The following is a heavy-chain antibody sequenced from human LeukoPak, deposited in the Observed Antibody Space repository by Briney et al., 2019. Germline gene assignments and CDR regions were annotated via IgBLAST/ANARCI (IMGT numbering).Heavy chain of an antibody. CDR3: ARSLRRRYYFDY. J-gene: IGHJ4*02. CDR2: INHSGST. Sequence: SETLSLTCAVYGGSFSGYYWSWIRQPPGKGLEWIGEINHSGSTNYNPSLKSRVTISVDTSKNQFSLKLSSVTAADTAVYYCARSLRRRYYFDYWGQGTLVTVSS. V-gene: IGHV4-34*01. CDR1: GGSFSGYY.